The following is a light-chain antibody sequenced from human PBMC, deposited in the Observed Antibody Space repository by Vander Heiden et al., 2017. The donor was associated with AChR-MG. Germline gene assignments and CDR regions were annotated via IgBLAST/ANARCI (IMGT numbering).Light chain of an antibody. CDR2: RSV. Sequence: QSVLTQPPSVSGAPGPRVTIPWCGTHYNIRAGYGVQWYRHLPGASPKVLIFRSVDRPSGVPDRFSGSKSGTSASLAITGLQAEDEAVYYCQSYDNGLSGWVFGGGTKVTVL. CDR3: QSYDNGLSGWV. J-gene: IGLJ3*02. V-gene: IGLV1-40*01. CDR1: HYNIRAGYG.